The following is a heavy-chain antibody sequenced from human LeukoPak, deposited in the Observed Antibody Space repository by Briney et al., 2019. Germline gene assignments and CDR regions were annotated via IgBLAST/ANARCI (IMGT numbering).Heavy chain of an antibody. D-gene: IGHD3-10*01. CDR1: GGTFSSYA. CDR3: ARGRVVRGIHYYYYMDV. V-gene: IGHV1-69*01. Sequence: SVKVSCKAPGGTFSSYAISWVRQAPGQGLEWMGGIIPIFGTANYAQKFQGRVTITADESTSTAYMELSSLRSEDTAVYYCARGRVVRGIHYYYYMDVWGKGTTVTISS. CDR2: IIPIFGTA. J-gene: IGHJ6*03.